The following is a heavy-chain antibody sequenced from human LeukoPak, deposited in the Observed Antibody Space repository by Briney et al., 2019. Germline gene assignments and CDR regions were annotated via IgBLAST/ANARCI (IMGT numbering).Heavy chain of an antibody. D-gene: IGHD6-19*01. CDR2: INPGGRST. Sequence: GASVKVSCKASGYTFTSYYMHWVRQAPGQGLEWMGIINPGGRSTSYAQKFQGRVTMTRDTSTSTVYMELSSLRSEDTAVYYCARVGSSGYSLFDYWGQGTLVTVSS. V-gene: IGHV1-46*01. CDR3: ARVGSSGYSLFDY. CDR1: GYTFTSYY. J-gene: IGHJ4*02.